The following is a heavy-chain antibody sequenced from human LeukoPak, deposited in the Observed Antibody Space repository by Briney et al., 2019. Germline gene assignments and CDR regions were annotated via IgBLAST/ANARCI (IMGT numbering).Heavy chain of an antibody. CDR3: AKDVWDYYASPLPIQAFDI. D-gene: IGHD3-10*01. CDR2: ISSSSSTI. J-gene: IGHJ3*02. V-gene: IGHV3-48*01. Sequence: PGGSLRLSCAASGFTFSSYSMNWVRQAPGKGLEWVSYISSSSSTIYYADSVKGRFTISRDNSKNTLYLQMNSLRAEDTAVYYCAKDVWDYYASPLPIQAFDIWGQGTMVTVSS. CDR1: GFTFSSYS.